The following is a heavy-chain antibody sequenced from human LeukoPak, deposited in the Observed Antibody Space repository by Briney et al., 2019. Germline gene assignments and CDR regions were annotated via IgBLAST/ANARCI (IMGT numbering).Heavy chain of an antibody. CDR2: IKSKTDGGTT. V-gene: IGHV3-15*01. D-gene: IGHD2-15*01. CDR3: TTGRLDPPLYCSGGSCYPSIYYYYYMDV. Sequence: GGSLRLSCAASGFTFSNAWMSWVRQAPGKGLEWVGRIKSKTDGGTTDYAAPVKGRFTISRDDSKNTLYLQMNSLKTEDTAVYYCTTGRLDPPLYCSGGSCYPSIYYYYYMDVWGKGTTVTVSS. J-gene: IGHJ6*03. CDR1: GFTFSNAW.